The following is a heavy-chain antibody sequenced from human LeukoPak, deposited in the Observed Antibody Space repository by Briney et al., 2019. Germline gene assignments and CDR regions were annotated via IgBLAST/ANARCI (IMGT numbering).Heavy chain of an antibody. CDR3: ARDSGTFFDY. D-gene: IGHD2-2*01. CDR2: ISYDGSNK. J-gene: IGHJ4*02. CDR1: GFTFSSYA. V-gene: IGHV3-30-3*01. Sequence: RGSLRLSCAASGFTFSSYAMHWVRQAPGKGLEWVAVISYDGSNKYYADSVKGRFTISRDNSKNTLYLQMNSLRAEDTAVYYCARDSGTFFDYWGQGTLVTVSS.